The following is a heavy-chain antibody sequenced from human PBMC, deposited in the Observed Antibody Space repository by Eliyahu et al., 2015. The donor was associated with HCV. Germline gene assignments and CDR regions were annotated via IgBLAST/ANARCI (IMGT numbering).Heavy chain of an antibody. Sequence: EVQLVESGGGLVKPGGSLRLXCAASGXTFSXAWMSWVRQAPGKGXEWXGRIKSKTDGGTTDYAAPVKGRFTISRDDSKSTLYLQMNSLKTEDTAVYYCTTGAPGGFDYYLDVWGQGTTVTVSS. CDR1: GXTFSXAW. V-gene: IGHV3-15*01. CDR2: IKSKTDGGTT. CDR3: TTGAPGGFDYYLDV. J-gene: IGHJ6*03. D-gene: IGHD3-10*01.